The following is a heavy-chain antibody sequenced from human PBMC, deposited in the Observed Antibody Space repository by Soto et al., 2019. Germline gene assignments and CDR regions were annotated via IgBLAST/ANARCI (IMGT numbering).Heavy chain of an antibody. V-gene: IGHV4-59*01. CDR3: AREFPKLRRQQLVTAAFDS. CDR1: GGSISSYY. CDR2: IYYSGST. D-gene: IGHD6-13*01. J-gene: IGHJ3*02. Sequence: SETLSLTCTVSGGSISSYYWSWIRQPPGKGLEWIGYIYYSGSTNYNPSLKSRVTISVDTSKNQFSLKLSSVTAADTAVYCCAREFPKLRRQQLVTAAFDSWGQGTMVTVSS.